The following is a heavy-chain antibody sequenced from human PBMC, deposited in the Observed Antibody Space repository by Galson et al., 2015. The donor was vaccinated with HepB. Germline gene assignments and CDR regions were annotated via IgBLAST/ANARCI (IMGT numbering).Heavy chain of an antibody. J-gene: IGHJ4*02. CDR3: ARAHQMATTLPVDY. Sequence: SLRLSCAASGFTFSSYAMHWARQAPGKGLEWVAVISYDGSNKYYADSVKGRFTISRDNSKNTLYLQMNSLRAEDTAVYYCARAHQMATTLPVDYWGQGTLVTVSS. V-gene: IGHV3-30*04. D-gene: IGHD5-24*01. CDR1: GFTFSSYA. CDR2: ISYDGSNK.